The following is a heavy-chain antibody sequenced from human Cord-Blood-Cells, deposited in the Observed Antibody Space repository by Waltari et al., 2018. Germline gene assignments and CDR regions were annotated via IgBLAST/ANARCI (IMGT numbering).Heavy chain of an antibody. V-gene: IGHV3-66*01. CDR2: IYSGGST. Sequence: EVQLVESGGGLVQPGGSLRLSCAASGFTVSSNYMSWVRQAPGNGLEWVSVIYSGGSTYYADSVKRRFTISRDNSKNTLYLQMNSLRAEDTAVYYCARDRGIYYFDYWGQGTLVTVSS. J-gene: IGHJ4*02. CDR3: ARDRGIYYFDY. CDR1: GFTVSSNY.